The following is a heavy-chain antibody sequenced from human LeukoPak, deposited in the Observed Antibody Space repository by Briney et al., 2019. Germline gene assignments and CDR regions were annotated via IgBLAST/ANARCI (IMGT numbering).Heavy chain of an antibody. CDR3: ARAYYDFWSGYFDY. Sequence: PSQTPSLTCTVSGGSISSGSYYWSWIRQPAGKGLEWIGRIYTSGSTNYNPSLKSRVTISVDTSKNQFSLKLSSVTAADTAVYYCARAYYDFWSGYFDYWGQGTLVTVSS. CDR1: GGSISSGSYY. J-gene: IGHJ4*02. V-gene: IGHV4-61*02. CDR2: IYTSGST. D-gene: IGHD3-3*01.